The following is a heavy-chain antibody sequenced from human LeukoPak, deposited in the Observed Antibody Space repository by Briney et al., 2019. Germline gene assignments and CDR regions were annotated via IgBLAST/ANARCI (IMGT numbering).Heavy chain of an antibody. D-gene: IGHD2-21*02. J-gene: IGHJ4*01. CDR3: ARAMTSYYFDY. Sequence: PSQTLSLTCIVSGGSISSGGYYWNWIRQHPGKGLEWIGYIYYNGNTYYNPSLKSRVSISKDTSKNHFSLKLSSVTAADTAVYYCARAMTSYYFDYPGRGALVTVSS. CDR1: GGSISSGGYY. CDR2: IYYNGNT. V-gene: IGHV4-31*03.